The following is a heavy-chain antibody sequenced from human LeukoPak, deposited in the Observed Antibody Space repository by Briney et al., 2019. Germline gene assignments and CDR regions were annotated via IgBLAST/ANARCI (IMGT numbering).Heavy chain of an antibody. Sequence: PGGSLRLSCAASGFTFSSYWMSWVRQAPGKGLEWVANIKQDGSEKYYVDSVKGRFAISRDNAKNSLFLQMNSLRAEDTAVYYCARGGTGYYYDSSGLNYWGQGTLVTVSS. CDR1: GFTFSSYW. CDR2: IKQDGSEK. J-gene: IGHJ4*02. V-gene: IGHV3-7*01. D-gene: IGHD3-22*01. CDR3: ARGGTGYYYDSSGLNY.